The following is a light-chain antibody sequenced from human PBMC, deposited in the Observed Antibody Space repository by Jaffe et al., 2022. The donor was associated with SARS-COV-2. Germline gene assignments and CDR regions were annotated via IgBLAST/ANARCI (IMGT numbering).Light chain of an antibody. J-gene: IGLJ1*01. Sequence: QSALTQPASVSGSPGQSITISCTGLSGDIGSSSLVSWYQLHSGQAPKVLIYETTKRPSGLSNRFSGSKSGNTASLTISALQSEDEADYFCCSHTPTTGTVVFGIGTRVTVL. V-gene: IGLV2-23*01. CDR2: ETT. CDR1: SGDIGSSSL. CDR3: CSHTPTTGTVV.